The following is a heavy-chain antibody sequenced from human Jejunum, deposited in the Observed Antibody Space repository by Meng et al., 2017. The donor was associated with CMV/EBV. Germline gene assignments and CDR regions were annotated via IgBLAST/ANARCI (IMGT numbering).Heavy chain of an antibody. Sequence: YSMHWVRQAPGQGLEWVAGFSSNSLSRSYADSVRGRFTISRDDSKNSLYLQMTGLRLEDMALYYCAKSGPEYDRSGYYVLHPFDMWGQGTMVTVSS. CDR3: AKSGPEYDRSGYYVLHPFDM. CDR2: FSSNSLSR. V-gene: IGHV3-9*03. D-gene: IGHD3-22*01. CDR1: YS. J-gene: IGHJ4*03.